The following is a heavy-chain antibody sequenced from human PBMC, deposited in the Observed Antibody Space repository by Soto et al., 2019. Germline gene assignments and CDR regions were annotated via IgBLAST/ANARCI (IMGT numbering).Heavy chain of an antibody. CDR1: AGSITTSY. V-gene: IGHV4-59*01. J-gene: IGHJ5*02. CDR2: ISYRGST. Sequence: RSLTCTVSAGSITTSYWSWIRQPLGKALEWIGYISYRGSTNYNPSLKSRLTISIDTSKSQISLKLTSMTTADTAVYYCASSGIVGREVNTWFDPWGQGTLVTVSS. CDR3: ASSGIVGREVNTWFDP. D-gene: IGHD3-22*01.